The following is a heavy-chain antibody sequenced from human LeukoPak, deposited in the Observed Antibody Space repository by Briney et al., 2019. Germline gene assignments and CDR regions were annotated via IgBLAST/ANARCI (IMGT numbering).Heavy chain of an antibody. CDR2: ISYDGSNK. CDR1: GFTFSSYA. V-gene: IGHV3-30-3*01. Sequence: LPGGSLRLSCAASGFTFSSYAMHWVRQAPGKGLEWVAVISYDGSNKYYADSVKGRFTISRDNSKNTLYLQMNSLRAEDTAVYYCARDSDQYDFWSGYWVYWGQGTLVTVSS. CDR3: ARDSDQYDFWSGYWVY. D-gene: IGHD3-3*01. J-gene: IGHJ4*02.